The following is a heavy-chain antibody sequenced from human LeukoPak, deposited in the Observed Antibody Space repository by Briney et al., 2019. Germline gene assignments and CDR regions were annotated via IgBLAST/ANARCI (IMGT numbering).Heavy chain of an antibody. CDR1: GYSFTSYW. Sequence: GESLKISCKGSGYSFTSYWIGWVRQMPGKGLGWVGMVYPGDSDPRYSPSFQGQVTISADKSISTAYLQWSSLKASDTAMYYCARQGWDCSSTSCFGFDPWGQGTLVTVSS. J-gene: IGHJ5*02. CDR2: VYPGDSDP. CDR3: ARQGWDCSSTSCFGFDP. V-gene: IGHV5-51*01. D-gene: IGHD2-2*01.